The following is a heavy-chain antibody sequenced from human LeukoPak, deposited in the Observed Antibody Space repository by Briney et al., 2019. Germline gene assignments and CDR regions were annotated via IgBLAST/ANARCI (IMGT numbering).Heavy chain of an antibody. V-gene: IGHV3-30-3*01. CDR3: ARASGTDY. CDR1: GFTFSSYA. J-gene: IGHJ4*02. Sequence: GGSLRLSCAASGFTFSSYATHWVRQAPGKGLEWVAVISYDGSNKYYADSVKGRFTISRDNSKNTLYLQMNSLRAEDTAVYYCARASGTDYWGQGTLVTVSS. CDR2: ISYDGSNK. D-gene: IGHD3-10*01.